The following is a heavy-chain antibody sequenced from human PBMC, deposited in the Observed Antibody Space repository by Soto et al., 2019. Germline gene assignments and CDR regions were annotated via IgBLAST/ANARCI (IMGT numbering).Heavy chain of an antibody. V-gene: IGHV3-7*03. Sequence: VQLLESGGDLVQPGGSLRLSCAASGFTFSSYWMGWVRQAPGTGLEWVANINRDGSEKHYVDSVEGRFTISRDNAKNSLYLHINSLRVDDTAVYYCARGWEGYFDYWGQGTLVTVS. J-gene: IGHJ4*02. D-gene: IGHD1-26*01. CDR2: INRDGSEK. CDR3: ARGWEGYFDY. CDR1: GFTFSSYW.